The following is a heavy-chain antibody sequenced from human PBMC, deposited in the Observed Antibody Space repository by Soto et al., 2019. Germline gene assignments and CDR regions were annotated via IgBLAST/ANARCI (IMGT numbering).Heavy chain of an antibody. Sequence: SETLSLTCTVSGGSISTYYWNWIRQPPGKGLEWIGYIYYGGSANYNPSLKSRVTISVDTSKKQFSLKMSSVTAADTAVYYCARGGHCTNGVCSALDYWGQGTLVTVSS. CDR3: ARGGHCTNGVCSALDY. CDR2: IYYGGSA. J-gene: IGHJ4*02. V-gene: IGHV4-59*08. CDR1: GGSISTYY. D-gene: IGHD2-8*01.